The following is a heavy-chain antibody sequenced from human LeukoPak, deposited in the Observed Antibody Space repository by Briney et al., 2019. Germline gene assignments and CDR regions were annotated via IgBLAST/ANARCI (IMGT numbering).Heavy chain of an antibody. CDR3: AREYSSSWYGYYFDY. V-gene: IGHV3-74*01. J-gene: IGHJ4*02. CDR1: GFTFSSYW. D-gene: IGHD6-13*01. CDR2: INSDGSST. Sequence: GGSPRLSCAASGFTFSSYWMHWVRQAPGKGLVWVSRINSDGSSTSHADSVKGRFTISRDNAKNTLYLQMNSLRAEDTAVYYCAREYSSSWYGYYFDYWGQGTLVTVSS.